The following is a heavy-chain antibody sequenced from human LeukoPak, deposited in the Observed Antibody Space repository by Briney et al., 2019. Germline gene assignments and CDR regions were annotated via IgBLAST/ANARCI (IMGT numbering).Heavy chain of an antibody. V-gene: IGHV3-74*01. Sequence: PGGSLRLSCPASSSWMHWVRQIPGKGLVWVSGINGDGSGTYYGDSVKGRFTISRDNAKNTLYLQMNSLRAEDTAVYYCARGELSPSDFDYWGQGTLVTVSS. CDR2: INGDGSGT. CDR1: SSW. J-gene: IGHJ4*02. D-gene: IGHD1-1*01. CDR3: ARGELSPSDFDY.